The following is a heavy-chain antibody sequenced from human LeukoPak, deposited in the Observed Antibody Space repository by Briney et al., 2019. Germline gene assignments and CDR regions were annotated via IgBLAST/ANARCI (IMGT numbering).Heavy chain of an antibody. CDR2: ISCSGYST. CDR1: GFNFNDYA. D-gene: IGHD1-26*01. V-gene: IGHV3-23*01. CDR3: AKGRHSSSEMFDY. J-gene: IGHJ4*02. Sequence: GGSLRLSCAASGFNFNDYAMRWVRQAPGKGVEWGSIISCSGYSTSYSDSVNRPLTISRDNSKHTLYLQTISLRVEDTSVYYCAKGRHSSSEMFDYWGQGSLVTVSS.